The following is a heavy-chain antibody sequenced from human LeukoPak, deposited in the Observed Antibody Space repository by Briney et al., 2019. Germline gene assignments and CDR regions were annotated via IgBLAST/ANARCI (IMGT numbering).Heavy chain of an antibody. CDR1: GGTFSSYA. V-gene: IGHV1-18*01. Sequence: ASVKVSCKASGGTFSSYAISWVRQAPGQGLEWMGWISAYNGNTNYAQKLQGRVTMTTDTSTSTAYMELRSLRSDDTAVYYCARRNYDILTGYLYNWFDPWGQGTLVTVSS. CDR2: ISAYNGNT. D-gene: IGHD3-9*01. J-gene: IGHJ5*02. CDR3: ARRNYDILTGYLYNWFDP.